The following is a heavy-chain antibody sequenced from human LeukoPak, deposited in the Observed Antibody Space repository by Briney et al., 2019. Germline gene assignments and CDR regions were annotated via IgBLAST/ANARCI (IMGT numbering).Heavy chain of an antibody. CDR2: IKSKTHGGTT. Sequence: SGGSLRLSCVVSGLAFSNVWMSWVREAPGKGLEWVGRIKSKTHGGTTDYAAPVYGRFTVSRDDSKNTLYLQMNSLQTEDTAVYYCTTFSDCTSSICYTNYWGQGTLVTVSP. CDR1: GLAFSNVW. V-gene: IGHV3-15*01. J-gene: IGHJ4*02. D-gene: IGHD2-2*02. CDR3: TTFSDCTSSICYTNY.